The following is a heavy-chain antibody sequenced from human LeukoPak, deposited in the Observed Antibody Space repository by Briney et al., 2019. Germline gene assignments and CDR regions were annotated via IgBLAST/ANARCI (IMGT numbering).Heavy chain of an antibody. CDR1: GFTVSSNY. V-gene: IGHV3-66*01. J-gene: IGHJ4*02. D-gene: IGHD6-13*01. CDR2: IYSGGST. CDR3: ARDKEQLVSGY. Sequence: GGSLRLSCAASGFTVSSNYMSWVRQAPGKGLEWVSVIYSGGSTYYADSVKGRFTISRDNSKNTLYLQMNSLRAEDTAVYYCARDKEQLVSGYWGQGTLVTVSS.